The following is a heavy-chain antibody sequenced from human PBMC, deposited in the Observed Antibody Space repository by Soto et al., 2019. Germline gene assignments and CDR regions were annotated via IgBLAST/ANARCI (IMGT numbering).Heavy chain of an antibody. CDR3: AREDYDILTGYYIYFDY. J-gene: IGHJ4*02. CDR1: GFTFSSYS. V-gene: IGHV3-48*01. CDR2: ISSSSSTI. Sequence: GGSLRLSCAASGFTFSSYSMNWVRQAPGKGLEWVSYISSSSSTIYYADSVKGRFTISRDNAKNSLYLQMNSQRAEDTDVYYCAREDYDILTGYYIYFDYWGQGT. D-gene: IGHD3-9*01.